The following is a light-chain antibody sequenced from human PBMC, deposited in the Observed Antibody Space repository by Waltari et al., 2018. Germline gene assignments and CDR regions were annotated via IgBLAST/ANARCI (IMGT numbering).Light chain of an antibody. V-gene: IGLV2-14*01. Sequence: QSALTQPASVSGSLGQSITISCTGTSGDVGGYNHVSWYQQHPGKAPKLMMYEVTYRTSGISNRFSGSKSGNTASLTISGLQAEDEADYYCCSYTRFATGVFGGGTKLTVL. CDR3: CSYTRFATGV. CDR2: EVT. J-gene: IGLJ3*02. CDR1: SGDVGGYNH.